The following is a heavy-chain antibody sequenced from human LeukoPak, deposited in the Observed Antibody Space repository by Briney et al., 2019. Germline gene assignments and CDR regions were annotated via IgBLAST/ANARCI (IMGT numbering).Heavy chain of an antibody. Sequence: ASVKVSCKASGYTFTTYYMHWVRQAPGQGLEWMGIISPSGGSTTYAQKFQGRVTMTRDTSTNTVFIEVRSLRSEDTAVYHCAREAKGNWFDPWGQGTPVTVSS. V-gene: IGHV1-46*01. CDR1: GYTFTTYY. J-gene: IGHJ5*02. CDR3: AREAKGNWFDP. D-gene: IGHD4/OR15-4a*01. CDR2: ISPSGGST.